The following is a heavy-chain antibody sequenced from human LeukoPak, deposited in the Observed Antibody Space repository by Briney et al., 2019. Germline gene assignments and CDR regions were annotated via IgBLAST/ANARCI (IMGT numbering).Heavy chain of an antibody. V-gene: IGHV4-59*01. CDR1: SGSITNYY. CDR3: ARGRQIRSGNDFWSGPLGEGFDY. Sequence: SETLSLTCTVSSGSITNYYWNWFRQPPGKGLEWIGYVYYTGNTNYKSSLKSRVIMSVDTSKNHFSLKLSSVAAADTAVYYCARGRQIRSGNDFWSGPLGEGFDYWGQGTLVTVSS. CDR2: VYYTGNT. J-gene: IGHJ4*02. D-gene: IGHD3-3*01.